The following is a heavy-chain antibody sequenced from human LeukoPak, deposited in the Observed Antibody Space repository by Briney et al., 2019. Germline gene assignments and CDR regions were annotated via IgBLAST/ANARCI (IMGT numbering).Heavy chain of an antibody. Sequence: SETLSLTCTVSGGSISSSSYYWSWIRQPPGKGLEWIGYIYYSGSTNYNPSLKSRVTISVDTSKNQFSLKLSSVTAADTAVYYCARSTTVTILDAFDIWGQGTMVTVSS. CDR3: ARSTTVTILDAFDI. CDR1: GGSISSSSYY. J-gene: IGHJ3*02. V-gene: IGHV4-61*01. D-gene: IGHD4-17*01. CDR2: IYYSGST.